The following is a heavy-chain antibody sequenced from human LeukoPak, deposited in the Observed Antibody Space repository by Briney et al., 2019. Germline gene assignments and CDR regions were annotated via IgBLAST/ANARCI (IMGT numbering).Heavy chain of an antibody. D-gene: IGHD6-19*01. CDR2: MNPNSGNT. CDR1: GYTFTSYD. CDR3: ARGAAVAGTNWFDP. Sequence: ASVKVSCKASGYTFTSYDINWVRQATGQGLEWMGWMNPNSGNTGYAQKFQGRVTMTRNTSISTAYMELSSLRSEGTAVYYCARGAAVAGTNWFDPWGQGTLVTVSS. V-gene: IGHV1-8*01. J-gene: IGHJ5*02.